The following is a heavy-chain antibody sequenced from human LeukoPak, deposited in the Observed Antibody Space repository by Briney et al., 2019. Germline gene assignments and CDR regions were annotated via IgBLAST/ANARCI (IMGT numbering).Heavy chain of an antibody. Sequence: GGSLRLSCAASGFTFNSFAMTWVRQAPGKGLEWVSSISGSGGSTYYADSVQGRFTISRDNSKNTLYLQMNSLRAEDTAVYYCAKYLGSGTSFDDWGQGTLVTVSS. J-gene: IGHJ4*02. V-gene: IGHV3-23*01. CDR3: AKYLGSGTSFDD. CDR2: ISGSGGST. CDR1: GFTFNSFA. D-gene: IGHD3-10*01.